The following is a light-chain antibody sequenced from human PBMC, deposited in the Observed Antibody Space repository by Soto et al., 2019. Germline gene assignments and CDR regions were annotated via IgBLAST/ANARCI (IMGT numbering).Light chain of an antibody. V-gene: IGKV3-15*01. CDR1: QSVSST. Sequence: EIVMTQSPVTLSVPPGESATLSCRASQSVSSTLAWFQQKPGQAPRLLIYGASTRATGIPARFSGSGSGTDFTLTISSLQSEDFAVYYCQQYSSSPKTFGQGTKVDI. J-gene: IGKJ1*01. CDR3: QQYSSSPKT. CDR2: GAS.